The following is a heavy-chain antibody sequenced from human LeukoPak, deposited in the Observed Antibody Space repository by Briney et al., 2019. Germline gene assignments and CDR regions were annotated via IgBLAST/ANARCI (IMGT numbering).Heavy chain of an antibody. D-gene: IGHD6-19*01. CDR1: GGTFSSYA. CDR2: IIPIFGTA. J-gene: IGHJ5*02. Sequence: GASVKVSCKASGGTFSSYAISWVRQAPGQGLEWMGGIIPIFGTANYAQKFQGRVTITADESTSTAYMELSSLRSDDTAVYYCARGGGWRNWFDPWGQGTLVTVSS. CDR3: ARGGGWRNWFDP. V-gene: IGHV1-69*13.